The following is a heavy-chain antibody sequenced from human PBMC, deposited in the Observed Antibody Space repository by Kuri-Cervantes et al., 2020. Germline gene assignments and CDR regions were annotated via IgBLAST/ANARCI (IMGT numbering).Heavy chain of an antibody. V-gene: IGHV1-18*01. Sequence: ASVNVSCKTSGYTLTNYGITWVRQAPGHGPEWMGWISGYNGNTNLAQKFQGRVTMTTDTSTGTVYMEPRSLTPDATAVYYCARAPAGIAARPLDYWGRGTLVTVSS. D-gene: IGHD6-6*01. CDR1: GYTLTNYG. CDR2: ISGYNGNT. CDR3: ARAPAGIAARPLDY. J-gene: IGHJ4*02.